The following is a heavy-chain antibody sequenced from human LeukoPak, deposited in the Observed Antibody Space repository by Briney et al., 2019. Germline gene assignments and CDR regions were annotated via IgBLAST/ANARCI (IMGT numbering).Heavy chain of an antibody. CDR2: INHSGST. D-gene: IGHD3-3*01. CDR3: ARTIFGAIDY. J-gene: IGHJ4*02. Sequence: SETLSLTCAVYSGSFSGYYWSWIRQPPGKGLEWIGEINHSGSTNYNPSLKSRVTISVDTSKNQFSLKLSSVTAADTAVYYCARTIFGAIDYWGQGTLVTVSS. CDR1: SGSFSGYY. V-gene: IGHV4-34*01.